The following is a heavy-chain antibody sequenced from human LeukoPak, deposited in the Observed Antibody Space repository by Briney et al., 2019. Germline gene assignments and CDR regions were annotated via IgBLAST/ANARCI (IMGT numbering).Heavy chain of an antibody. D-gene: IGHD6-13*01. J-gene: IGHJ4*02. CDR3: ARLTTLYSSSWYGY. V-gene: IGHV4-4*02. Sequence: SETLSLTCAVSGGSISSSNWWSWVRQPPGKGLEWIGEIYHSGSINYNPSLKSRVTISVDKSKNQFSLKLSSVTAADTAVYYCARLTTLYSSSWYGYWGQGTLVTVSS. CDR2: IYHSGSI. CDR1: GGSISSSNW.